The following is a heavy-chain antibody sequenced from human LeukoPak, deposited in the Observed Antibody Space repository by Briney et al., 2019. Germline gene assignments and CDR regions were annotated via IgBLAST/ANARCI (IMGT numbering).Heavy chain of an antibody. D-gene: IGHD2-2*02. J-gene: IGHJ4*02. CDR2: INHSGST. Sequence: PSETLSLTCAVYGGSFSGYYWSWIRQPPGKGLEWIGEINHSGSTNYNPSLKSRVTISVDTSKNQFSLKLSSVTAADTAVYYCAREGCSSTSCYSYWGQGTLVTVSS. CDR3: AREGCSSTSCYSY. CDR1: GGSFSGYY. V-gene: IGHV4-34*01.